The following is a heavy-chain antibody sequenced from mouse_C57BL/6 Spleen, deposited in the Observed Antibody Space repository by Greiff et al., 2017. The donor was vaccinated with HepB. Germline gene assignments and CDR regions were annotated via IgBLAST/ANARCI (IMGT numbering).Heavy chain of an antibody. J-gene: IGHJ3*01. CDR2: ILPGSGST. CDR3: ARSKNDYDGTWFAY. CDR1: GYTFTGYW. V-gene: IGHV1-9*01. Sequence: LQESGAELMKPGASVKLSCKATGYTFTGYWIEWVKQRPGHGLEWIGEILPGSGSTNYNEKVKGKSTFTADTSSNTAYMQLSSLTTEDSAIYYCARSKNDYDGTWFAYWGQGTLVTASA. D-gene: IGHD2-4*01.